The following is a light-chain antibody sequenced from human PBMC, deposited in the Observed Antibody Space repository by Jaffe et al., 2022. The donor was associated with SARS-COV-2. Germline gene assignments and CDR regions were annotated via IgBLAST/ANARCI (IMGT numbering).Light chain of an antibody. CDR2: DVN. CDR3: SSYAGTNNKV. J-gene: IGLJ1*01. Sequence: QSALTQPPSASGSPGQSVTISCTGTSSDVGGYDYVSWYQQHPGKAPKLMIYDVNKRPSGVPDRFSGSKSGNTASLTVSGLQAEDEADYYCSSYAGTNNKVFGTGTKVTVL. CDR1: SSDVGGYDY. V-gene: IGLV2-8*01.